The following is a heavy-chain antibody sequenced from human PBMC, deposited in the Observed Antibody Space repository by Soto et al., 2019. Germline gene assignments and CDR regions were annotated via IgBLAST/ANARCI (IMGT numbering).Heavy chain of an antibody. CDR1: GLTISSTE. J-gene: IGHJ4*02. D-gene: IGHD5-18*01. Sequence: GSLKLSGAASGLTISSTEMSWVRQDPGKGLQWVSFIYSAGSTYYAKSVKGRFTISRDISTNLVYLQMSSLTDEQPAVYSCARAREPEYSSAIFFDIWGQGALGTVSS. V-gene: IGHV3-53*01. CDR3: ARAREPEYSSAIFFDI. CDR2: IYSAGST.